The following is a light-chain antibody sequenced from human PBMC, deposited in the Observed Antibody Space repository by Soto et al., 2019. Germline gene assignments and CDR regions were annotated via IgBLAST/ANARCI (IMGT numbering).Light chain of an antibody. CDR3: SSYTSSSPWV. V-gene: IGLV2-18*02. Sequence: QSALTQPPSVSGSPGQSVTISCTGTSSDVGSYNRVSWYQQPPGTAPKLMIYQVSNRPSGVPDRFSGSKSGNTASLTISGLQAEDGADYYCSSYTSSSPWVFGGGTKLTVL. CDR1: SSDVGSYNR. J-gene: IGLJ3*02. CDR2: QVS.